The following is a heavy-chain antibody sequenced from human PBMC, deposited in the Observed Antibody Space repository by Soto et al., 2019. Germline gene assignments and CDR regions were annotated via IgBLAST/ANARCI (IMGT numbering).Heavy chain of an antibody. CDR1: GFPFSSYA. CDR2: ISSDTTTI. CDR3: ARAGYYDFWSGSFDY. J-gene: IGHJ4*02. D-gene: IGHD3-3*01. V-gene: IGHV3-48*01. Sequence: GGSLRLSCAASGFPFSSYAMNWVRQAPGKGLEWVSYISSDTTTISYADSVKGRFTISRDNSKNTLYLQMNSLRAEDTAVYYCARAGYYDFWSGSFDYWGQGTLVTVSS.